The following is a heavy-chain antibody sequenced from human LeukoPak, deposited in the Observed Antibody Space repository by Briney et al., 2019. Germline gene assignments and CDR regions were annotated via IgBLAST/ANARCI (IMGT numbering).Heavy chain of an antibody. CDR1: GFTFSTYA. D-gene: IGHD3-3*01. Sequence: QSGGSLLSCAAYGFTFSTYAMSWVRQAPGKGLEWVSYISDSGRTTFYADSVKGRFTISRDNAKNSLYLQMSSLRVEDTAVYYCASWAGNTQSDSWSGPFDYWGQGTLVTVSS. J-gene: IGHJ4*02. V-gene: IGHV3-48*04. CDR2: ISDSGRTT. CDR3: ASWAGNTQSDSWSGPFDY.